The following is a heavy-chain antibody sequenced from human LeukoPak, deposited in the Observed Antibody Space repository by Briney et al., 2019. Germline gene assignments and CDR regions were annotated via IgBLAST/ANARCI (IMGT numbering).Heavy chain of an antibody. CDR2: ISYDGTNE. CDR3: ARDASSDYDLGRYYFDH. V-gene: IGHV3-30*04. Sequence: PGGSLRLSCEASGFTLSRYAIHWVRQAPGKGLEWVAVISYDGTNEYFADSVKGRFTISRSNSKNTVYLQMNSLRTEDTALYYCARDASSDYDLGRYYFDHWGQGTLVTVSS. J-gene: IGHJ4*02. CDR1: GFTLSRYA. D-gene: IGHD5-12*01.